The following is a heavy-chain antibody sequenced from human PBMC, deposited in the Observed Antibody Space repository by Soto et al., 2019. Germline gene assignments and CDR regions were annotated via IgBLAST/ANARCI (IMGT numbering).Heavy chain of an antibody. CDR3: ARTAAAGKYYYGTDV. J-gene: IGHJ6*02. V-gene: IGHV5-51*01. CDR1: RYSFTSYW. CDR2: IYPGDSDT. D-gene: IGHD6-13*01. Sequence: GESLKISCKGSRYSFTSYWIGWVRQLPGKGLEWMGIIYPGDSDTRYSPSFQGQVTISADKSISTAYLQWSSLKASDTAMYYCARTAAAGKYYYGTDVWAQGTTVTVSS.